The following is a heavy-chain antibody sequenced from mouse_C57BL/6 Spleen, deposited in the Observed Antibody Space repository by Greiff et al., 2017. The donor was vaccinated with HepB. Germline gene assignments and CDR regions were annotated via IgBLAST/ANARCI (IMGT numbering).Heavy chain of an antibody. CDR3: ARGGGGYFDY. CDR2: INPNNGGT. Sequence: EVKLQQSGPELVKPGASVKISCKASGYTFTDYYMNWVKQSHGKSLEWIGDINPNNGGTSYNQKFKGKATLTVDKSSSTAYMELRSLTSEDSAVYYCARGGGGYFDYWGQGTTLTVSS. CDR1: GYTFTDYY. V-gene: IGHV1-26*01. J-gene: IGHJ2*01.